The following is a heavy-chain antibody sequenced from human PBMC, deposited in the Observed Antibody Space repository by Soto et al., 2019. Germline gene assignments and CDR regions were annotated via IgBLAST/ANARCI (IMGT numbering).Heavy chain of an antibody. CDR2: IWYDGSNK. D-gene: IGHD1-1*01. CDR3: ARRLERQSYYYYYMDV. Sequence: GGSLRLSCAASGFTFSSYGMHWVRQAPGKGLEWVAVIWYDGSNKYYADSVKGRFTISRDNSKNTVYLQMNSLRAEDTAVYYCARRLERQSYYYYYMDVWGKGTTVTVSS. V-gene: IGHV3-33*01. CDR1: GFTFSSYG. J-gene: IGHJ6*03.